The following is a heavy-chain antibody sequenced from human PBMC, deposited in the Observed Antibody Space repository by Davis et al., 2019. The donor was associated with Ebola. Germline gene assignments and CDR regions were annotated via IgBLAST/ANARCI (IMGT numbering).Heavy chain of an antibody. CDR3: ARLVVVHVDYFDY. J-gene: IGHJ4*02. CDR2: ISSSGSTI. CDR1: GFTFSSYE. Sequence: GGSLRLSCAASGFTFSSYEMNWVRQAPGKGLEWVSYISSSGSTIYYADSVKGRFTISRDNAKNSRYLQMNSLRAEDTAVYYCARLVVVHVDYFDYWGQGTLVTVSS. V-gene: IGHV3-48*03. D-gene: IGHD2-2*01.